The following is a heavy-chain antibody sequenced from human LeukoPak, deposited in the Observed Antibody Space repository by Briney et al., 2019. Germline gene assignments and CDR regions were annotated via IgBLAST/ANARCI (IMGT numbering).Heavy chain of an antibody. Sequence: SGGSLRLSCAASGFTVSSNYMSWVRQAPGKGLEWVSVIYSGGSTYYADSVKGRFTISRDNSKNTLYLQMNSLRAEDTAVYYCARVPDTAIQDYYGMDVWGQGTTVTVSS. J-gene: IGHJ6*02. V-gene: IGHV3-66*01. D-gene: IGHD5-18*01. CDR1: GFTVSSNY. CDR2: IYSGGST. CDR3: ARVPDTAIQDYYGMDV.